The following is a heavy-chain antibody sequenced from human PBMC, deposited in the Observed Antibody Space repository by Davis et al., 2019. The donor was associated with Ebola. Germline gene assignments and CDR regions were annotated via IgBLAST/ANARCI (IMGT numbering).Heavy chain of an antibody. CDR1: GYSFTKYR. D-gene: IGHD6-19*01. J-gene: IGHJ4*02. CDR3: ARPHGSGWYGDFYFDY. CDR2: IYPGDSDT. Sequence: GESLKISCKGSGYSFTKYRIGWVRQMPGRGLEWMGIIYPGDSDTRYSPSFQGQVTISADKSINTAYLQWSSLKAADTAMYYCARPHGSGWYGDFYFDYWGQGTLVTVSS. V-gene: IGHV5-51*01.